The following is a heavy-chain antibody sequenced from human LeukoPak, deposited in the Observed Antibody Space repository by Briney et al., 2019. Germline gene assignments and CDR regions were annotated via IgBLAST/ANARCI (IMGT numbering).Heavy chain of an antibody. J-gene: IGHJ6*03. D-gene: IGHD3-3*01. Sequence: PSETLSLTCAVSGESFSGYFWTWIRQPPGKGLEWIGESNHFGSTYYNPSLKSRVTISVDTSKNQFSLKLSSVTAADTAVYYCARSGYDFWSGYYTGYYYYYMDVWGKGTTVTVSS. CDR2: SNHFGST. CDR1: GESFSGYF. CDR3: ARSGYDFWSGYYTGYYYYYMDV. V-gene: IGHV4-34*09.